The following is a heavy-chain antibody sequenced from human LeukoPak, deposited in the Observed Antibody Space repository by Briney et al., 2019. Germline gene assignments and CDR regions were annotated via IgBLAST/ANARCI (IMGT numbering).Heavy chain of an antibody. V-gene: IGHV4-59*01. CDR2: IYYSGST. CDR1: GGSISSYY. D-gene: IGHD3-22*01. J-gene: IGHJ4*02. Sequence: PSETLSLTCTVSGGSISSYYWSWIRQPPGKGLEWIGYIYYSGSTNYNPSLKSRVTISVDTSKNQFSLKLSSVTAADTAVYYCARGEGYDSPFDYWGQGTLVIVSS. CDR3: ARGEGYDSPFDY.